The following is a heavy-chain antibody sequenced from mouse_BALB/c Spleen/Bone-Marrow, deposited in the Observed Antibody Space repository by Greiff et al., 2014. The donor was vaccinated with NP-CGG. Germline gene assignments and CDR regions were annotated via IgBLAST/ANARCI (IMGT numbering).Heavy chain of an antibody. CDR1: GYAFSNSW. V-gene: IGHV1-82*01. D-gene: IGHD2-3*01. CDR2: IYPGDGDT. CDR3: ARSDGYRALDY. Sequence: QVQLQQSGPELVKPGASVRISCKASGYAFSNSWMNWVKQSPGQGLEWIGRIYPGDGDTYYNGKFKGKATLTADKSSSTAYMQLSSLTSVDSAVYFCARSDGYRALDYWGQGTSVTVSS. J-gene: IGHJ4*01.